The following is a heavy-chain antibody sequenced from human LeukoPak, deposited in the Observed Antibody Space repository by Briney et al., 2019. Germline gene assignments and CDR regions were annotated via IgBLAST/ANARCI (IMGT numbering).Heavy chain of an antibody. V-gene: IGHV3-23*01. CDR1: GFTFSSYA. CDR3: AKDEYIVVVVVSY. CDR2: ISGSGCST. D-gene: IGHD2-15*01. Sequence: QPGRSLRLSCAASGFTFSSYAMSWVRQAPGKGLEWVSAISGSGCSTYYADSVKGRFTISRDNSKNTLYLQMNSRIADDTAVYYCAKDEYIVVVVVSYWGQGTLVTVSS. J-gene: IGHJ4*02.